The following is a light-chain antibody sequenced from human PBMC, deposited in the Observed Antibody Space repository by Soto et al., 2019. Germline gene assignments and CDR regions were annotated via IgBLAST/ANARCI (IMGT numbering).Light chain of an antibody. J-gene: IGLJ2*01. CDR2: EGS. CDR3: SSYAGSSTHVV. Sequence: QSALTQPASVSGSPGQSITISCTGISSDVGSYNLVSWYQQHPGKAPKVMIYEGSKRPSGVSNRFSGSRPGNTASLTISGLQAEDEAHYYCSSYAGSSTHVVXGGGTKLTVL. V-gene: IGLV2-23*01. CDR1: SSDVGSYNL.